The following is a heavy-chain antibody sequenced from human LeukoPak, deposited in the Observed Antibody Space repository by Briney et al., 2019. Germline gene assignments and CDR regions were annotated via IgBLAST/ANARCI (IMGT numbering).Heavy chain of an antibody. Sequence: GASVKVSCKASGYTFTSYGISWVRQAPGQGLEWMGWISAYNGNTNYAQKLQGRVTMTTDTSTSTAYMELRSLRSDDTAVYYCARAGNYSPWSAPTPPDYWGQGTLVTVSS. CDR3: ARAGNYSPWSAPTPPDY. CDR2: ISAYNGNT. J-gene: IGHJ4*02. CDR1: GYTFTSYG. V-gene: IGHV1-18*01. D-gene: IGHD3-3*01.